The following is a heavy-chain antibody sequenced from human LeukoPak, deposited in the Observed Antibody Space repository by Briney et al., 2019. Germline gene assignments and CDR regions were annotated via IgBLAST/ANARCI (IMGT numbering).Heavy chain of an antibody. CDR1: GFTLSTNA. V-gene: IGHV3-23*01. J-gene: IGHJ4*02. CDR3: AKDVGKWESLHFFNY. Sequence: GGPLSLSCLTSGFTLSTNAMSWARQAPGKGLEWISGISGSGASTYYADSVKGRFTISRDDSRNTLYLQMNSLRGDDTAVYYCAKDVGKWESLHFFNYWGQGTLVTVSS. D-gene: IGHD1-26*01. CDR2: ISGSGAST.